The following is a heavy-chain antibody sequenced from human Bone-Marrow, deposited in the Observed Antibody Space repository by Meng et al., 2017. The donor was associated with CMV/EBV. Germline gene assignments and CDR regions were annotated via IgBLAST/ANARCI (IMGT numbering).Heavy chain of an antibody. CDR2: VNPTSGNR. V-gene: IGHV1-8*01. J-gene: IGHJ5*01. D-gene: IGHD3-10*01. CDR1: GYSFTIYD. Sequence: SVKVSCKASGYSFTIYDINWVRQAPGQGLEWMGWVNPTSGNRGYAQNFQGRVTMTTNTSISTAYVELSSLTSDDTAVYYCSRGRGDSWGQGTLVTVSS. CDR3: SRGRGDS.